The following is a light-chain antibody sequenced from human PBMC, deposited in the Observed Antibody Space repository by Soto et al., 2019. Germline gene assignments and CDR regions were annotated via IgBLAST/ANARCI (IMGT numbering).Light chain of an antibody. CDR3: SSYADSNTWV. CDR1: SSDIGGHNY. CDR2: EVT. J-gene: IGLJ3*02. V-gene: IGLV2-8*01. Sequence: QSALTQPPSASGSPGQSVAISCTGTSSDIGGHNYVSWYQQHPGKAPKLMIYEVTKRPSGVPDRFSGSKSANTASLTVSGLQAEDEADYYCSSYADSNTWVFGGGTQLTVL.